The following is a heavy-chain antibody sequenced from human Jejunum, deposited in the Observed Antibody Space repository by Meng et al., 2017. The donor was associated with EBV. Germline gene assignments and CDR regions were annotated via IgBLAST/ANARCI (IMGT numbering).Heavy chain of an antibody. CDR2: INHSGST. J-gene: IGHJ4*02. Sequence: LQQWVAGLWKPSETLSLTCAVYRGSFSGYYWSWIRQHPGKGLEWIGEINHSGSTNYNPSLRSRVTISVETSKNQFSLRLNSVTAADTAVYYCARVAFSYTTRSLDSWGQGTLVTVSS. CDR3: ARVAFSYTTRSLDS. V-gene: IGHV4-34*02. CDR1: RGSFSGYY. D-gene: IGHD3-16*02.